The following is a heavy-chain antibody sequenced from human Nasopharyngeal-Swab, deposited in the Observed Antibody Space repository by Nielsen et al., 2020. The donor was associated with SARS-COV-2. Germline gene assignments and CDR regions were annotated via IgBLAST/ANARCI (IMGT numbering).Heavy chain of an antibody. Sequence: GGSLRLSCAASGFTFSSYSMNWVRQAPGKGLEWVANIKQDGSEKYYVDSVKGRFTISRDDAKNSLYLQMNSLRAEDTAVYYCARDCYGFSTTCNLLDYWGQGTLVTVSS. D-gene: IGHD2/OR15-2a*01. V-gene: IGHV3-7*01. CDR3: ARDCYGFSTTCNLLDY. J-gene: IGHJ4*02. CDR2: IKQDGSEK. CDR1: GFTFSSYS.